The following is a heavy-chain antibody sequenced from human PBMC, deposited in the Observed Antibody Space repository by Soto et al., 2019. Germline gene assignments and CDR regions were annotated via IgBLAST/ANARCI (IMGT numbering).Heavy chain of an antibody. CDR2: ISAYNGNT. CDR3: ARDSQLERRRFYYYGMDV. Sequence: ASVKVSCKAPGYTFTSYGISWVRQAPGQGLEWMGWISAYNGNTNYAQKLQGRVTMTTDTSTSTAYMELRSLRSDDTAVYYCARDSQLERRRFYYYGMDVWGQGTTVTVSS. D-gene: IGHD1-1*01. J-gene: IGHJ6*02. CDR1: GYTFTSYG. V-gene: IGHV1-18*01.